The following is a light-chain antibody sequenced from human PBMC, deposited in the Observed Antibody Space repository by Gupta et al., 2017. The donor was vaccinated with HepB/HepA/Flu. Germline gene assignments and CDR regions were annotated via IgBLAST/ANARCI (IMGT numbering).Light chain of an antibody. V-gene: IGLV4-69*01. J-gene: IGLJ3*02. CDR2: GNSDGSH. CDR1: SGHSTYA. Sequence: QPVVTPSPSASASLGASVKLTCTLNSGHSTYAIAWHQQKPDKGPQYLMKGNSDGSHHKGDGIPDRFSGSSSGAERYLTISSLQSEDEADYYCQTWGTGIQVFGGGTKLTVL. CDR3: QTWGTGIQV.